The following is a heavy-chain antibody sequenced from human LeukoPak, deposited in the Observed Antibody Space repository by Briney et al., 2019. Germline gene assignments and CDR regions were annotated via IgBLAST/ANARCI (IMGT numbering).Heavy chain of an antibody. CDR2: ISYDGSNK. Sequence: TGGSLRFSCAASGFTFSSYGMHWVRQAPGKGLEWVAVISYDGSNKYYADSVKGRFTISRDNSKNTLYLQMNSLRAEDTAVYYCAKRELLWFGELSYGMDVWGQGTTVTVSS. D-gene: IGHD3-10*01. V-gene: IGHV3-30*18. J-gene: IGHJ6*02. CDR3: AKRELLWFGELSYGMDV. CDR1: GFTFSSYG.